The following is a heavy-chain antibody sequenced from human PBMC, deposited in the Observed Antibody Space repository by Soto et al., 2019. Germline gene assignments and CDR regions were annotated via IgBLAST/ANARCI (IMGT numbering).Heavy chain of an antibody. V-gene: IGHV1-18*01. CDR1: GYTFTSYG. CDR3: ASYHLNSYYYGMDV. J-gene: IGHJ6*02. CDR2: ISAYNGNT. Sequence: QVQLVQSGAEVKKPGASVKVSCKASGYTFTSYGISWVRQAPGQGLEWMGWISAYNGNTDYAQKLQGRVTMTTETXXSTAYMELRSLRSDDTAVYYCASYHLNSYYYGMDVWGQGTTVTVSS.